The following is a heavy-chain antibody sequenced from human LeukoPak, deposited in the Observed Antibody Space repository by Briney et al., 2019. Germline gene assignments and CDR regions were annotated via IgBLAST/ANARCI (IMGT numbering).Heavy chain of an antibody. V-gene: IGHV1-69*13. CDR3: ARDSGSTVFAFDY. Sequence: ASVKVSCKASGGTFSSYAISWVRQAPGQGLEWMGGIIPIFGTANYAQKFQGRVTITADESTSTAYMELSSLRSEDTAVYYCARDSGSTVFAFDYWGQGTLVTVSS. CDR1: GGTFSSYA. J-gene: IGHJ4*02. D-gene: IGHD2-2*01. CDR2: IIPIFGTA.